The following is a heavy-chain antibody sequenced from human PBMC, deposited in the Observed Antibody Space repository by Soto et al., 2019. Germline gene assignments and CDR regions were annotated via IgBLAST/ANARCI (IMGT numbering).Heavy chain of an antibody. J-gene: IGHJ4*02. V-gene: IGHV3-23*01. CDR1: GFTFSSYA. Sequence: GGSLRLSCAASGFTFSSYAMSRVRQAPGKGLEWVSTIRGTGGNTYYGQSVKGRFTISRDNSKNTEYVQMNSLRAEDMSVFYCAKIFVAEAATPFCDYWGQAALVT. D-gene: IGHD2-15*01. CDR2: IRGTGGNT. CDR3: AKIFVAEAATPFCDY.